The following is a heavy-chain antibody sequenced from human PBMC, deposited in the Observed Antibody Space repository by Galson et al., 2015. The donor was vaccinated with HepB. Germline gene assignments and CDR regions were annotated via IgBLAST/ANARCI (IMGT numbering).Heavy chain of an antibody. V-gene: IGHV1-24*01. CDR1: GYTLTELS. CDR2: FDPEDGET. D-gene: IGHD3-22*01. Sequence: SVKVSCKVSGYTLTELSMHWVRQAPGKGLEWMGGFDPEDGETIYAQKFQGRVTMTEDTSTDTVYMELSSLRSEDTAVYYCATEGAYDSSGYYPGRGNYWGQGTLVTVSS. J-gene: IGHJ4*02. CDR3: ATEGAYDSSGYYPGRGNY.